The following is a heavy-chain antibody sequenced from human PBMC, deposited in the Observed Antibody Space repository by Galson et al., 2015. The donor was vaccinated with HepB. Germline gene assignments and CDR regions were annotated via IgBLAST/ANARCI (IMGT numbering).Heavy chain of an antibody. CDR2: ISAYNGNT. CDR1: GYTFTSYG. J-gene: IGHJ3*02. D-gene: IGHD3-9*01. V-gene: IGHV1-18*04. CDR3: ARDRLRYFDWLVDDAFDI. Sequence: SVKVSCKASGYTFTSYGISWVRQAPGQGLEWMGWISAYNGNTNYAQKLQGRVTMTTDTSTSTAYMELRSLRSDDTAVYYCARDRLRYFDWLVDDAFDIWGQGTMVTVSS.